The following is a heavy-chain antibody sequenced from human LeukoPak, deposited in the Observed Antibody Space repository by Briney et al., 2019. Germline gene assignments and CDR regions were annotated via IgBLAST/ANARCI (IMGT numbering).Heavy chain of an antibody. Sequence: PSETLCLTCTVSGGSISSYYWSWIRQPPGKGLERIGYIYYSGSTNYNPSLKSRVTISVDTSKNQFSLKLSSVTAADTAVYYCAREYCSGGSCYPLSNWFDPWGQGTLVTVSS. CDR3: AREYCSGGSCYPLSNWFDP. J-gene: IGHJ5*02. CDR1: GGSISSYY. D-gene: IGHD2-15*01. CDR2: IYYSGST. V-gene: IGHV4-59*01.